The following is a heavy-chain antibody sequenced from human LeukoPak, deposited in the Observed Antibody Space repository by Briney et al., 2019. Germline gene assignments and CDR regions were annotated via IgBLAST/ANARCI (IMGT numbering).Heavy chain of an antibody. CDR2: INPNSGGT. V-gene: IGHV1-2*02. CDR1: GYTFTSYG. J-gene: IGHJ5*02. Sequence: ASVKVSCKASGYTFTSYGISWVRQAPGQGLEWMGWINPNSGGTNYAQKFQGRVTMTRDTSISTAYMELRSLRSDDTAVYYCARGIPYYDILTGYYIPGSGGFDPWGQGTLVTVSS. D-gene: IGHD3-9*01. CDR3: ARGIPYYDILTGYYIPGSGGFDP.